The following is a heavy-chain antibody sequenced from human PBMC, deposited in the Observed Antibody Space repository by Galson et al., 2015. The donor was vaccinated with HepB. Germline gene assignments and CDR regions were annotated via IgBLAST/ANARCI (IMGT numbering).Heavy chain of an antibody. Sequence: SVKVSCKASGYTFTTYSISWVRQAPGQGLQWMGWISTYNGNTNYAQNLQGRVTMTTDTSTRTAYMELRSLRSDDTAVYYCATDDTSGWYYWGQGTLVTVSS. CDR3: ATDDTSGWYY. CDR1: GYTFTTYS. CDR2: ISTYNGNT. J-gene: IGHJ4*02. V-gene: IGHV1-18*01. D-gene: IGHD3-22*01.